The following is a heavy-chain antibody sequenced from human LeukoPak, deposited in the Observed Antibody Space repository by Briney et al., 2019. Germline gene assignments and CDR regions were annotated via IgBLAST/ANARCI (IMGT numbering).Heavy chain of an antibody. V-gene: IGHV4-59*01. CDR3: AREITLTGYKYGLGFNY. Sequence: SETLSLTCTVSGGSISSYYWSWIRQSPGMGLEWIGSIYYNGATDYNPSLKSRVTISADTSNNQFSLRLRSVTAADTAVYYCAREITLTGYKYGLGFNYWGQGTLVTVSS. J-gene: IGHJ4*02. CDR1: GGSISSYY. CDR2: IYYNGAT. D-gene: IGHD5-12*01.